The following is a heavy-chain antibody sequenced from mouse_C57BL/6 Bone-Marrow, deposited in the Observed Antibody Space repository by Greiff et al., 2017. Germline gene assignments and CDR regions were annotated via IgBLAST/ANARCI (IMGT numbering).Heavy chain of an antibody. CDR1: GFTFSSYA. CDR3: TRVYYYGSSYYFDY. V-gene: IGHV5-9-1*02. J-gene: IGHJ2*01. Sequence: LVESGEGLVKPGGSLKLSCAASGFTFSSYAMSWVRQTPEKRLEWVAYISSGGDYIYYADTVKGRFTISRDNARNTLYLQMSSLKSEDTAMYYCTRVYYYGSSYYFDYWGQGTTLTVSS. D-gene: IGHD1-1*01. CDR2: ISSGGDYI.